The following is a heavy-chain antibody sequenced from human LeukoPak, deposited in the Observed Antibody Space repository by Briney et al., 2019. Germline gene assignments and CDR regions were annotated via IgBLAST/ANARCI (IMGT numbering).Heavy chain of an antibody. CDR3: ARVMGYDFWSANGYYYMDV. CDR1: GGSISSYY. CDR2: IYTSGST. D-gene: IGHD3-3*01. J-gene: IGHJ6*03. V-gene: IGHV4-4*07. Sequence: SETLSLTCTVSGGSISSYYWSWIRQPAGKGLEWIGRIYTSGSTNYNPSLKSRVTMSVDTSKNQFSLKLSSVTAADTAVYYCARVMGYDFWSANGYYYMDVWGKGTTVTVSS.